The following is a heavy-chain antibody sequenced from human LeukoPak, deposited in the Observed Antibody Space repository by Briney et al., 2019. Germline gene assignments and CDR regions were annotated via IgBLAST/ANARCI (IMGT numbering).Heavy chain of an antibody. Sequence: GGSLRLSCAASGFTFDDYAMHWVRQAPGKGLEWVSGISWNSGSIGYADSVKGRFTISRDNAKNSLYLQMNSLRAEDTALYYCAKGYDFWSGTHGYYFDYWGQGTLVAVSS. D-gene: IGHD3-3*01. V-gene: IGHV3-9*01. J-gene: IGHJ4*02. CDR2: ISWNSGSI. CDR3: AKGYDFWSGTHGYYFDY. CDR1: GFTFDDYA.